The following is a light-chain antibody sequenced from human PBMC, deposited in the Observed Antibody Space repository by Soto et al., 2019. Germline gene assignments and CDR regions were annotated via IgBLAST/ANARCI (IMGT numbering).Light chain of an antibody. CDR3: AVWDDSLNGVV. Sequence: QSVLTQPPSASGTPGQRVTISCSGSSSNIGSNTVNWYQQLPGTAPKLLIYSYNQRPSGVPDRFSGSRSGTSASLAISGLQSEDEDDYYCAVWDDSLNGVVFGGGTKLTVL. J-gene: IGLJ2*01. CDR1: SSNIGSNT. V-gene: IGLV1-44*01. CDR2: SYN.